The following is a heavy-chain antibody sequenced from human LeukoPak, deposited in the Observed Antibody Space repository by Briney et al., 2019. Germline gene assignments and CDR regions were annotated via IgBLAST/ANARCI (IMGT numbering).Heavy chain of an antibody. CDR1: GFTFSSYG. D-gene: IGHD3-10*01. Sequence: PGGSLRLSCAASGFTFSSYGMHWVRQAPGKGLEWVAFIRYDGSNKYYADSVKGRFTISRDNSKNTLYLQMNSLRAEDTAVYYCAKAFGEALWYWGQGTLVTVSS. CDR3: AKAFGEALWY. V-gene: IGHV3-30*02. J-gene: IGHJ4*02. CDR2: IRYDGSNK.